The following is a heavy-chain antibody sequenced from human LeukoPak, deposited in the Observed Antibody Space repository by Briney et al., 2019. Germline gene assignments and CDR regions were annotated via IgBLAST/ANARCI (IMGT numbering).Heavy chain of an antibody. Sequence: GGSLRLSCAASGFTFSSYSMNWVRQAPGKGLEWVSSISSSSSYIYYADSVKGRFTISRDNAKNSLYLQMNSLRAEDTAVYYCARPPVAILKNAFDIWGQGTMVTVSS. V-gene: IGHV3-21*01. J-gene: IGHJ3*02. CDR1: GFTFSSYS. D-gene: IGHD5-12*01. CDR3: ARPPVAILKNAFDI. CDR2: ISSSSSYI.